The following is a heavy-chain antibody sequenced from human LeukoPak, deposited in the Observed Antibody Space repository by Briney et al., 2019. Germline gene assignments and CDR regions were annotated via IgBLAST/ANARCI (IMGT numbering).Heavy chain of an antibody. D-gene: IGHD2-15*01. Sequence: ASVKVSCKASVDTFTSYAMHWVRQAPGQRLEWMGWINAGNGNTKYSQKFQGRVTITRDTSASTAYMELSSLRSEDTAVYYCARAHGYCSGGSCPCFDYWGQGTLVTVSS. CDR3: ARAHGYCSGGSCPCFDY. CDR1: VDTFTSYA. J-gene: IGHJ4*02. CDR2: INAGNGNT. V-gene: IGHV1-3*01.